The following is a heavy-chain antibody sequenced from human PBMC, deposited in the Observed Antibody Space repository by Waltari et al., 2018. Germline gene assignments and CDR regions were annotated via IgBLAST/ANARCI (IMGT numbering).Heavy chain of an antibody. D-gene: IGHD3-22*01. CDR2: ISYDGSNK. CDR1: GFTFSSYA. CDR3: ARVTYYYDSSGFDY. Sequence: QVQLVESGGGVVQPGRSLSLSCAASGFTFSSYAMHWVRQAPGKGLEWVAVISYDGSNKYYADSVKGRFTISRDNSKNTLYLQMNSLRAEDTAVYYCARVTYYYDSSGFDYWGQGTLVTVSS. V-gene: IGHV3-30*01. J-gene: IGHJ4*02.